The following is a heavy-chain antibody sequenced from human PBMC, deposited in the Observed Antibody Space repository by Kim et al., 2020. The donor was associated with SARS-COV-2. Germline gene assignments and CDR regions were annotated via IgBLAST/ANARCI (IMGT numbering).Heavy chain of an antibody. Sequence: GGSLRLSCAASGFTFSDHYMDWVRQAPGKGLEWVGRTRNKANSYTTEYAASVKGRFTISRDDSKNSLYLQMNSLKTEDTAVYYCARRIAVAGIGDWFDPWGQGTLVTVSS. CDR2: TRNKANSYTT. CDR1: GFTFSDHY. J-gene: IGHJ5*02. CDR3: ARRIAVAGIGDWFDP. V-gene: IGHV3-72*01. D-gene: IGHD6-19*01.